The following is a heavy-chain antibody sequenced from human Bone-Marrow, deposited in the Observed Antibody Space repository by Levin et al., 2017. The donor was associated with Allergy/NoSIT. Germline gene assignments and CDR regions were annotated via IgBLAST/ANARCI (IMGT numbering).Heavy chain of an antibody. CDR3: ARVPNRVKLAYCGGDCYSADWYFDL. V-gene: IGHV1-8*01. D-gene: IGHD2-21*02. CDR1: GYTFTSYD. Sequence: GESLKISCKASGYTFTSYDINWVRQATGQGLEWMGWMNPNSGNTGYAQKFQGRVTMTRNTSISTAYMELSSLRSEDTAVYYCARVPNRVKLAYCGGDCYSADWYFDLWGRGTLVTVSS. CDR2: MNPNSGNT. J-gene: IGHJ2*01.